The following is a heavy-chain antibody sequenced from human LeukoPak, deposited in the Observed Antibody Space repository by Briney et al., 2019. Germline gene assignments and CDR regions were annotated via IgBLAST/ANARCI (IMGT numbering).Heavy chain of an antibody. V-gene: IGHV3-48*01. Sequence: GGSLRLSCAASGFTFSSNSMNWVRQAPGKGLEWASYISSRSSTIYYADSVKGRFIISRDNAKNSVYLQMNSLRGEDTAVYYCARVGSYSPWVDYYYMDVWGKGTTVTVSS. J-gene: IGHJ6*03. D-gene: IGHD1-26*01. CDR1: GFTFSSNS. CDR2: ISSRSSTI. CDR3: ARVGSYSPWVDYYYMDV.